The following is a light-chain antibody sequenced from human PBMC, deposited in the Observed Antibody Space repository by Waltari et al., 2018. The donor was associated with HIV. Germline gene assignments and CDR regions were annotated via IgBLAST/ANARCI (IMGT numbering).Light chain of an antibody. V-gene: IGKV2-30*01. CDR2: KVS. Sequence: DVLMTQLPPALSVSLGQPASIYCRSTQSLVSIDGNTYLSWFHQGPGQSPRRLIYKVSVRDSGVSERLSGSGSGTDFTLKISRVEAEDVGMYFCLQSTFWPRTFGQGTKLE. CDR3: LQSTFWPRT. CDR1: QSLVSIDGNTY. J-gene: IGKJ2*02.